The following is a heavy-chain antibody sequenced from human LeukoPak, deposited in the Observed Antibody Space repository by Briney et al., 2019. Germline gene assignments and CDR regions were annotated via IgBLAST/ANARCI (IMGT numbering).Heavy chain of an antibody. Sequence: SGGSLRLSCAVSGFTFDNYAMHWVRQAPGKGLEWVSGISWNSRSIGYADSVRGRFTISRDTAKNSLYLQMNSLRVEDTALYYCAKDSSGRQLLNIGYWGQGTLVTVSS. CDR1: GFTFDNYA. CDR3: AKDSSGRQLLNIGY. D-gene: IGHD3-10*01. J-gene: IGHJ4*02. CDR2: ISWNSRSI. V-gene: IGHV3-9*01.